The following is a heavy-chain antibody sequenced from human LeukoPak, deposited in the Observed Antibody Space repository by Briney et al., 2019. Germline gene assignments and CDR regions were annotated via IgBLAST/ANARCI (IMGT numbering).Heavy chain of an antibody. D-gene: IGHD2-15*01. V-gene: IGHV3-23*01. CDR2: DRGDNANT. CDR1: GFTFSDYA. Sequence: GGSLRLSCAASGFTFSDYAMTWVRQAPGKGLEWVSADRGDNANTYYADSVKGRFTISRDISKSTLFLQMTGLGTEDTAVYYCAKDAGDVVVVAATGWFDPWGQGTLVTVSS. J-gene: IGHJ5*02. CDR3: AKDAGDVVVVAATGWFDP.